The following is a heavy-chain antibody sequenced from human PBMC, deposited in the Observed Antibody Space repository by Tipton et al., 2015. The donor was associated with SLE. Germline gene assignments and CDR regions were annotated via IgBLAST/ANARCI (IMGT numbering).Heavy chain of an antibody. Sequence: SLRLSCAASGFTFSSYSMNWVRQAPGKGLEWVSSISSGSSYIYYADSVKGRFTISRDNAKNSLYLQMNSLRAEDTAVYYCARGAGDIGDAFDIWGQGTMVTVSS. D-gene: IGHD2-15*01. CDR2: ISSGSSYI. CDR3: ARGAGDIGDAFDI. CDR1: GFTFSSYS. V-gene: IGHV3-21*01. J-gene: IGHJ3*02.